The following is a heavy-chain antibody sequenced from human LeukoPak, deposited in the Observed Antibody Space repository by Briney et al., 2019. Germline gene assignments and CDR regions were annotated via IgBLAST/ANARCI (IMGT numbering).Heavy chain of an antibody. V-gene: IGHV4-59*01. D-gene: IGHD1-26*01. CDR2: IYYTGST. CDR3: ARGYSGHYYPFDI. CDR1: GGSISSYY. Sequence: SETLSLTCTVSGGSISSYYWSWLRQPPGKGLEWIGYIYYTGSTNYNPSLKSRVTISVDTSKNHFSLKLTSVTAADAAVYYCARGYSGHYYPFDIWGQGTMVTVSS. J-gene: IGHJ3*02.